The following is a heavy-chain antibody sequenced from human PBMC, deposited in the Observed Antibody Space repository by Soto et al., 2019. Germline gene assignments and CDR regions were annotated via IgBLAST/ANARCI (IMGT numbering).Heavy chain of an antibody. CDR2: IYWDDDK. CDR3: AHSQMVDYFGSGGWTHP. J-gene: IGHJ5*02. D-gene: IGHD6-19*01. Sequence: TLSLTCTVSGGSISSYYWSWIRQPPGKGLEWLALIYWDDDKRYSPSLKSRLTIAKDTSKNQVVLTMTNMDPVDASTYYCAHSQMVDYFGSGGWTHPWGQGTLVTVSS. V-gene: IGHV2-5*08. CDR1: GGSISSYYW.